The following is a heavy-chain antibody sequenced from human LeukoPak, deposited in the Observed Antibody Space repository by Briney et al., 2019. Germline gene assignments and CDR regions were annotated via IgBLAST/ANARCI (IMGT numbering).Heavy chain of an antibody. J-gene: IGHJ4*02. Sequence: ASVTVSFKASGYTFIIYAMQWVRQAPGQRSEWMGWINAGNGDTKYAQKFQGRVTITRDTSASTAYMDLSSLRSEDTAVYYCAIHCTGGSCSRSYYFDYWGQGTLVTVSS. CDR2: INAGNGDT. CDR1: GYTFIIYA. D-gene: IGHD2-15*01. V-gene: IGHV1-3*01. CDR3: AIHCTGGSCSRSYYFDY.